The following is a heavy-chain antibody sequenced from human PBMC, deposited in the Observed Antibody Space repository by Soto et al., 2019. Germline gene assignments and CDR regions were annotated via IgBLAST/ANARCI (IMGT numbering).Heavy chain of an antibody. J-gene: IGHJ6*02. D-gene: IGHD1-1*01. CDR1: GFTFSSYA. Sequence: QVQLVESGGGVVQPGRSLRLSCAASGFTFSSYAMHWVRQAPGKGLERVAVISYDGSNKYYADSVKGRFTISRDNSKNTLYLQRTSLRAEDTAVYYCARDRLRYNWNDFPYYYYGMDVWGQGTTVTVSS. CDR3: ARDRLRYNWNDFPYYYYGMDV. CDR2: ISYDGSNK. V-gene: IGHV3-30-3*01.